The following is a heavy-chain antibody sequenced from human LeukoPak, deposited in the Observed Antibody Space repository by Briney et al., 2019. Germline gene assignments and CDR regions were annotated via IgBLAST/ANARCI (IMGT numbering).Heavy chain of an antibody. V-gene: IGHV3-53*01. Sequence: PGGSLRLSCAASGFTVTSNYMSWVRQAPGKGLEWVSIIYDDDQTHYADSVRGRFTISRDKSKNTLYFQMNSLRAEDTAVYYCARHYSDFLTYFDFWGQGTLVTVSP. D-gene: IGHD4-11*01. J-gene: IGHJ4*02. CDR3: ARHYSDFLTYFDF. CDR1: GFTVTSNY. CDR2: IYDDDQT.